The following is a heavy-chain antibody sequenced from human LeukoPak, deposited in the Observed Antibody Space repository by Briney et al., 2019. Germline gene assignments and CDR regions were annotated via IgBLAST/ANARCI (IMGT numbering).Heavy chain of an antibody. V-gene: IGHV3-53*01. J-gene: IGHJ4*02. CDR3: ARGIRSSSSTFFY. D-gene: IGHD6-6*01. CDR1: GFTVSSNY. CDR2: IYSGGST. Sequence: QSGGSLRLSCAASGFTVSSNYMSWVRQAPGKGLEWVSVIYSGGSTYYADSVKGRFTISRDNSKNTLYLQMNSLRAEDTAVYYCARGIRSSSSTFFYWGQGTLVTVSS.